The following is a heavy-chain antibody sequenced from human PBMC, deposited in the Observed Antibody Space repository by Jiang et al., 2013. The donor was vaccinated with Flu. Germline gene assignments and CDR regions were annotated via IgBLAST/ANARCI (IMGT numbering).Heavy chain of an antibody. J-gene: IGHJ2*01. CDR2: VYYSGTT. CDR3: ARGGWSLDV. V-gene: IGHV4-59*11. Sequence: PGLVKPSETLSLTCTVSGASISSHYWSWIRQPPGKGLEWIGYVYYSGTTNYNPSLRSRVTMSVDTSKNQFSLQLSSVTAADTAMYYCARGGWSLDVWGRGTLVTVSS. CDR1: GASISSHY.